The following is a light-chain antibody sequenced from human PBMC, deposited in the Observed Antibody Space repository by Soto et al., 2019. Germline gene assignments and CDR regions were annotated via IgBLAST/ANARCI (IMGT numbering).Light chain of an antibody. J-gene: IGKJ1*01. V-gene: IGKV1-5*01. Sequence: DIQMTRSPSTLSASVGDRVTITCRASQSISSWLAWYQQKPGKAPKLLIYDASSLKSGVPSRFSGSGSGTEFTLTISSLQPDDFATYYCQQYNDYLWTFGQGTKVEIK. CDR1: QSISSW. CDR2: DAS. CDR3: QQYNDYLWT.